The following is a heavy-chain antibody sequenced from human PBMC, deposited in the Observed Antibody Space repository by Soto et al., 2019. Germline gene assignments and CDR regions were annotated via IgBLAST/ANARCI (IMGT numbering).Heavy chain of an antibody. J-gene: IGHJ4*02. CDR3: ARGVFAAYYYDSSGYYPY. CDR1: GGSFSGYY. Sequence: SETLSLTCAVYGGSFSGYYWSWIRQPPGKGLEWIGEINHSGSTNYNPSLKSRVTISVDTSKNQFSLKLSSVTAADTAVYYCARGVFAAYYYDSSGYYPYWGQGTLVTVSS. D-gene: IGHD3-22*01. CDR2: INHSGST. V-gene: IGHV4-34*01.